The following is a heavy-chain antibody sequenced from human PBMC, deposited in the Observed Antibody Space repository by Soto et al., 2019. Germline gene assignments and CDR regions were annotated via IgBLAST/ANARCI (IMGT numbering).Heavy chain of an antibody. CDR2: INHSGST. CDR1: GGSFSDYY. CDR3: AREGRYYASGRFWWFDP. Sequence: QVQLQQWGAGLLKPSETLSLTCAVYGGSFSDYYWSWIRQPPGKGLEWIGEINHSGSTNYNPSLKSRATISVDTSKNQFSLKLSSVTAADTAVYYCAREGRYYASGRFWWFDPWGQGTLVTVSS. D-gene: IGHD3-10*01. J-gene: IGHJ5*02. V-gene: IGHV4-34*01.